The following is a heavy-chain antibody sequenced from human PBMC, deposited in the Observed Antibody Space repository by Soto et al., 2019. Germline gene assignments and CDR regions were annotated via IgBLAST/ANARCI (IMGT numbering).Heavy chain of an antibody. CDR3: ARGLRFLEWLLDPTYYFDY. V-gene: IGHV4-38-2*01. D-gene: IGHD3-3*01. CDR2: IYNSAST. CDR1: GYSISSGYY. J-gene: IGHJ4*02. Sequence: PSETLSLTCAVSGYSISSGYYWCWIRQPPGGGLEWVGSIYNSASTYNNPSLKRRVTISVDTSKNQFSLKLSSVTAADTAVYYCARGLRFLEWLLDPTYYFDYWGQGTLVTVSS.